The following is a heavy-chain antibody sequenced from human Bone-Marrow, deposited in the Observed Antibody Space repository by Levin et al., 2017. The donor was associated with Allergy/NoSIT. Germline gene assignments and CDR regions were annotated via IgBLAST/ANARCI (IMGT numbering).Heavy chain of an antibody. V-gene: IGHV3-11*05. CDR2: LSSGSSDT. J-gene: IGHJ4*02. CDR1: GFTFMNYY. Sequence: MAGGSLRLSCVVSGFTFMNYYMAWIRQAPGKGLEWISYLSSGSSDTNYPDSVKGRFTVSRDDAKNSLFLHMNNLRADDTAVYFCGRVTAIVGEIDSWGQGTLVTV. CDR3: GRVTAIVGEIDS. D-gene: IGHD2-21*02.